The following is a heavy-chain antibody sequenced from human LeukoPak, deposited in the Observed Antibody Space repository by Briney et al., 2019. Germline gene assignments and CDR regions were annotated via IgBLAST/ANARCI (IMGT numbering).Heavy chain of an antibody. CDR2: IYYSGST. CDR3: ARGGDYGDYADAFDI. V-gene: IGHV4-59*01. J-gene: IGHJ3*02. CDR1: GGSISSYY. D-gene: IGHD4-17*01. Sequence: SETLSPTCTVSGGSISSYYWSWIRQPPGKGLEWIGYIYYSGSTNYDPSLKSRVTISVDTSKNQFSLKLSSVTAADTAVYYCARGGDYGDYADAFDIWGQGTMVTVSS.